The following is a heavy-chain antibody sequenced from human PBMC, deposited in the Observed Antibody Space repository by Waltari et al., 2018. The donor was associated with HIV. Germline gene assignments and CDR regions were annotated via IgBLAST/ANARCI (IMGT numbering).Heavy chain of an antibody. J-gene: IGHJ5*02. CDR2: IYSGGST. Sequence: EVQLVESGGGLVQPGGSLRLSCAASGFTVSSNYMSWVRQAPGKGLEWVSVIYSGGSTYYADSVMGRFTISRDNSKNTLYLQMNSLRAEDTAVYYCARDGGSTSSTWFDPWGQGTLVTVSS. V-gene: IGHV3-66*02. CDR1: GFTVSSNY. CDR3: ARDGGSTSSTWFDP. D-gene: IGHD2-2*01.